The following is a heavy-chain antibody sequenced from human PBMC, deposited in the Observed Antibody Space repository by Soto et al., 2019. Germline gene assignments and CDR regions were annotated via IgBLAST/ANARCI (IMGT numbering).Heavy chain of an antibody. D-gene: IGHD3-3*01. V-gene: IGHV3-7*01. J-gene: IGHJ4*02. Sequence: EVQLVESGGGLVQPGGSLRLSCAASGFTFSSYWINWVRQTPGKGLEWVANIKGDGSEKYYVDSLKGRFTISRDNAKNSLYLHMNSLRAEDTAVYYCVRGTMAPGLDHWRQGTLVTVSS. CDR1: GFTFSSYW. CDR3: VRGTMAPGLDH. CDR2: IKGDGSEK.